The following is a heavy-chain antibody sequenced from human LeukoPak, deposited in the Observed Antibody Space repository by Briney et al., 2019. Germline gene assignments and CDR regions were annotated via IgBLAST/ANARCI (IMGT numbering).Heavy chain of an antibody. V-gene: IGHV3-7*01. CDR3: ARSSMYYYDSSGYYY. Sequence: GGSLRLSCVGSGFTFSRYWLNWVRQAPGKGLEWVANMNQDGSEKYYVDSVKGRFTISRDNAKNSLYLQMNSLRAEDTAVYYCARSSMYYYDSSGYYYWGQGTLVTVSS. D-gene: IGHD3-22*01. CDR1: GFTFSRYW. J-gene: IGHJ4*02. CDR2: MNQDGSEK.